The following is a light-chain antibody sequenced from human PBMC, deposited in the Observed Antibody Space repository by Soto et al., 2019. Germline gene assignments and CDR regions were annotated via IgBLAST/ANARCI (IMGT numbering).Light chain of an antibody. CDR1: QSVSSSY. Sequence: EIVLTQPPCTLSLSPGERSTPSSSSIQSVSSSYLAWYQQKPGQAPRLLIYGASSRATGIPDRFSGSGSGTDFTLTISRLEPEDFAVYYCQQYGSSPPITFGQGTRLEI. CDR3: QQYGSSPPIT. J-gene: IGKJ5*01. CDR2: GAS. V-gene: IGKV3-20*01.